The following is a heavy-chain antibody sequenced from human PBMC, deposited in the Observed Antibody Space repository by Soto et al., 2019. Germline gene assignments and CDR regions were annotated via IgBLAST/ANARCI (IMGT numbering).Heavy chain of an antibody. CDR2: ISSSGSTI. D-gene: IGHD3-22*01. Sequence: GGSLRLSCAASGFTFSSYEMNWVRQAPGKGLEWVSYISSSGSTIYYADSVKGRFTISRDNAKNSLYLQMNSLRAEDTAVYYCARSDSSGYPFDYWGQGTLVTVSS. CDR1: GFTFSSYE. J-gene: IGHJ4*02. V-gene: IGHV3-48*03. CDR3: ARSDSSGYPFDY.